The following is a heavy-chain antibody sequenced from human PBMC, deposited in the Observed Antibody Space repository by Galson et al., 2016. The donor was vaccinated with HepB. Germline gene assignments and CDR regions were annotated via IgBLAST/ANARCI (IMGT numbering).Heavy chain of an antibody. Sequence: SLRLSCAASGFTFSSSGMAWFRPATGKGLEWVSTISDTGDTTHYADSVKGRVTISRDNSKDTLSLQMNSLRVEDTAVYYCVRGAGFVPDYWGQGSLVTVSS. V-gene: IGHV3-23*01. J-gene: IGHJ4*02. CDR2: ISDTGDTT. CDR3: VRGAGFVPDY. D-gene: IGHD2-15*01. CDR1: GFTFSSSG.